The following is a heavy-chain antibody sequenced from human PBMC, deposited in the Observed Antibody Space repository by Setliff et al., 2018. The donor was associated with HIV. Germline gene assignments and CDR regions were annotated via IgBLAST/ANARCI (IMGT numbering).Heavy chain of an antibody. V-gene: IGHV3-20*04. J-gene: IGHJ6*03. Sequence: GGSLRLSCVASGFTFDDYGMNWVRQAPGKGLERVSGVNWNGRSTGDADFVKGRFTISRDNAKNSLYLQMNSLGAEDTALYYCARGGEYYSDSGGIYYYMDVWGKGTTVTVSS. CDR2: VNWNGRST. D-gene: IGHD3-22*01. CDR3: ARGGEYYSDSGGIYYYMDV. CDR1: GFTFDDYG.